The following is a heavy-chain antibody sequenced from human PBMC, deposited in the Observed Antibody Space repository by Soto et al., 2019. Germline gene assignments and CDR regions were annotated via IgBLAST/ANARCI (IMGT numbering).Heavy chain of an antibody. J-gene: IGHJ4*02. CDR1: GYTFTSDY. D-gene: IGHD1-26*01. CDR2: INPSDGST. V-gene: IGHV1-46*01. CDR3: ATEVFIGVGATAY. Sequence: QVQLVQSGAEVKKPGASVSFSCKASGYTFTSDYMHWVRQAPGQGLEWMGRINPSDGSTIYSQNFQGRFSVTRDTSTSTVYMELSSLRSEDTAVYYCATEVFIGVGATAYWGQGTLVTVSP.